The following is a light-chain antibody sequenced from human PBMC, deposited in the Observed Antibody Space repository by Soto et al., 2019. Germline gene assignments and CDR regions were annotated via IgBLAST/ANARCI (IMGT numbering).Light chain of an antibody. CDR1: QNIVNW. CDR3: QQYDSHPMYT. Sequence: DIQMTQSPSTLSASVSARVTISCRARQNIVNWLAWYQQKPGKAPNLLIYKTSTLQRGVPSRFSGSGSGTEFTLTISSLQPDDFATYYCQQYDSHPMYTFGQGTKVDI. CDR2: KTS. J-gene: IGKJ2*01. V-gene: IGKV1-5*03.